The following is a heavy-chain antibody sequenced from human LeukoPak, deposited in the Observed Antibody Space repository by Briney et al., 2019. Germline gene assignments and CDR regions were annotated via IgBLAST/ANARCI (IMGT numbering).Heavy chain of an antibody. CDR2: ISGSGGRT. J-gene: IGHJ4*02. V-gene: IGHV3-23*01. CDR1: GFIFNNYA. Sequence: GGSLRLSCAASGFIFNNYAMTWVRQAPGKGLEWVSSISGSGGRTYYADSVKGRFTISRDQSKNALYLHLNSLRAEGTAVYYCARYGVFGDTLRGHFDFWGQGTLVTVSA. CDR3: ARYGVFGDTLRGHFDF. D-gene: IGHD3-10*02.